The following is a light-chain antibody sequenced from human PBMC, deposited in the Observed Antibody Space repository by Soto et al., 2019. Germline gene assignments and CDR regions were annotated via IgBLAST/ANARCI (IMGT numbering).Light chain of an antibody. CDR3: QQLESDPPWT. J-gene: IGKJ1*01. CDR1: QDISNY. V-gene: IGKV1-9*01. Sequence: IQLTQSPSSLSASVGDRVTVTCRASQDISNYLAWYQQSPGRAPKLLIYLASTLESGVPSRFSSSGSGTDFTLTISSLQPEDFATYYCQQLESDPPWTFGQGTRVEIK. CDR2: LAS.